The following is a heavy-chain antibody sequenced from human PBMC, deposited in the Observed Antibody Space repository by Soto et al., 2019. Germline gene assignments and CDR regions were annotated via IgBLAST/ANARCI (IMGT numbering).Heavy chain of an antibody. J-gene: IGHJ6*03. CDR1: GDSFNDYY. V-gene: IGHV1-2*04. D-gene: IGHD1-26*01. Sequence: QVQLVQSGAEVRKPGASVTVSCRSSGDSFNDYYIHWVRQAPGQGFEWMGWINPNGGVTKYAQKFQGWVSMTRDTSITTVNMQLSRLRSYDTAVYYWARGSGSATATLDYYYFYMDVWGTGTTVTVSS. CDR2: INPNGGVT. CDR3: ARGSGSATATLDYYYFYMDV.